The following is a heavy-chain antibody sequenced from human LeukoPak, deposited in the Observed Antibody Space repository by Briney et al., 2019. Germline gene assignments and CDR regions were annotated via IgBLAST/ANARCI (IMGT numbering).Heavy chain of an antibody. CDR3: AKAAVAGTFAALN. CDR2: IWYDGSNK. CDR1: GITLSNYG. J-gene: IGHJ4*02. V-gene: IGHV3-33*06. D-gene: IGHD6-19*01. Sequence: PGGSLRLSCAVSGITLSNYGMHWVRQAPGKGLEWVAVIWYDGSNKYYADSVKGRFTISRDNSKNTLYLQMNSLRAEDTAVYYCAKAAVAGTFAALNWGQGTLVTVSS.